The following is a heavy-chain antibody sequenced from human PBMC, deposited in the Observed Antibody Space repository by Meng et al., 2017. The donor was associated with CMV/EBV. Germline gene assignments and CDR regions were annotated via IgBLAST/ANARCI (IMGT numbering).Heavy chain of an antibody. Sequence: GESLKISCAASGFTFSDYWMHWVRQAPGKGLEWVAVISYDGSNKYYADSVKGRFTISRDNSKNTLYLQMNSLRAEDTAVYYCARDLGRFLEWSGALGGMDVWGQGTTVTVSS. CDR2: ISYDGSNK. V-gene: IGHV3-30*03. CDR1: GFTFSDYW. J-gene: IGHJ6*02. CDR3: ARDLGRFLEWSGALGGMDV. D-gene: IGHD3-3*01.